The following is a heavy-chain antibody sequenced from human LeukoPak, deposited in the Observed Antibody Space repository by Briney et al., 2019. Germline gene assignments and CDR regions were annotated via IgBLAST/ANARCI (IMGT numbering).Heavy chain of an antibody. CDR3: ARGHIAVAAHDDAFDI. J-gene: IGHJ3*02. Sequence: GGSLRLSCAASGFTFSSYGMHWVRQAPGKGLEWVAFIRYDGSNKYYADSVKGRFTISRDNSKNTLYLQMNSLRAEDTAVYYCARGHIAVAAHDDAFDIWGQGTMVTVSS. CDR1: GFTFSSYG. V-gene: IGHV3-30*02. D-gene: IGHD6-19*01. CDR2: IRYDGSNK.